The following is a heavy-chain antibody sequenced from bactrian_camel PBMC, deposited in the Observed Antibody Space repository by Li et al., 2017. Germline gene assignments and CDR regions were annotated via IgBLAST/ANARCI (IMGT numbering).Heavy chain of an antibody. V-gene: IGHV3S55*01. D-gene: IGHD2*01. CDR2: ISIGGKT. J-gene: IGHJ4*01. CDR1: GFTFNGDD. CDR3: APDSGQSRCSAGFCYCA. Sequence: HVQLVESGGGSVQAGGSLRLSCTGSGFTFNGDDMGWFRQAPGGECEMVSRISIGGKTRYADFGKGRFTVSQDKVENLLYLQMNNLEPEDTAVYYCAPDSGQSRCSAGFCYCAWGQGTQVTVS.